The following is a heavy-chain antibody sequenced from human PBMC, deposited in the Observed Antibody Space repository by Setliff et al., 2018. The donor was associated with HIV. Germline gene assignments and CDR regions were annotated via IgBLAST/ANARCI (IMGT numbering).Heavy chain of an antibody. CDR1: GYSFTNYW. CDR3: IRRRRAPGTGDLESY. J-gene: IGHJ4*02. D-gene: IGHD7-27*01. CDR2: IYPGDSDT. Sequence: GESLKISCQASGYSFTNYWIGWVRQMPGKGLEWMGVIYPGDSDTRYSPSFQGQVTILADRSITTAYLKWSSLKVSDTAMYYCIRRRRAPGTGDLESYWGQGTLVTVSS. V-gene: IGHV5-51*01.